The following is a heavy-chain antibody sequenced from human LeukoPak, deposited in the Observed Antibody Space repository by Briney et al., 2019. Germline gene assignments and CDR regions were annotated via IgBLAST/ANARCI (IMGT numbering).Heavy chain of an antibody. J-gene: IGHJ5*01. Sequence: PGGSLRLSCAASGFTFDDYAMHWVRQAPGKGLEWVSGISWNGGSIGYADSVKGRFTISRDNAKNSLYLQMNGLKVEDTAIYYCARDNWVDCWGQGTLVTVSS. CDR3: ARDNWVDC. V-gene: IGHV3-9*01. CDR1: GFTFDDYA. CDR2: ISWNGGSI.